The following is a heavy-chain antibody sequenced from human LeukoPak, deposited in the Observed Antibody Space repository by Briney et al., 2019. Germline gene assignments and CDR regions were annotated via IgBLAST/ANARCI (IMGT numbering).Heavy chain of an antibody. Sequence: ASVKVSCKASGGTFSSYAISWVRQAPEQGLEWMGGIIPIFGTANYAQKFQGRVTITADESTSTAYMELSSLRSEDTAVYYCARDLIDSSGYWYAFDIWGQGTMVTVSS. J-gene: IGHJ3*02. V-gene: IGHV1-69*01. D-gene: IGHD3-22*01. CDR2: IIPIFGTA. CDR1: GGTFSSYA. CDR3: ARDLIDSSGYWYAFDI.